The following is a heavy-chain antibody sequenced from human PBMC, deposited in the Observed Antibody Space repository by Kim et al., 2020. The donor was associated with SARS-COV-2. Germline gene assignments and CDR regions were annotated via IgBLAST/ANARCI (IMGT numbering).Heavy chain of an antibody. CDR2: INHSGST. CDR1: GGSFSGYY. V-gene: IGHV4-34*01. J-gene: IGHJ5*02. CDR3: AREGRVRALQFDP. D-gene: IGHD3-10*01. Sequence: SETLSLTCAVYGGSFSGYYWSWIRQPPGKGLEWIGEINHSGSTNYNPSLKSRVTISVDTSKNQFSLKLSSVTAADTAVYYCAREGRVRALQFDPWGQGTLVTVSS.